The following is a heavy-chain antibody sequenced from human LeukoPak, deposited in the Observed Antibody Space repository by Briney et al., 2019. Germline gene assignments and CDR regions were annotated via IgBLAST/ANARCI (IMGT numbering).Heavy chain of an antibody. J-gene: IGHJ6*02. CDR3: AREGRSDSRNHYYYYGMDV. Sequence: ASVKVSCKTSGYTFTGNYLYGVRQAPGQGLEWMGWLGANDGETKYAQKYQGRVTLTTDTSTSTAYMELRSLRVEDTAVYYCAREGRSDSRNHYYYYGMDVWGQGTTVTVSS. D-gene: IGHD2-21*02. CDR2: LGANDGET. V-gene: IGHV1-18*04. CDR1: GYTFTGNY.